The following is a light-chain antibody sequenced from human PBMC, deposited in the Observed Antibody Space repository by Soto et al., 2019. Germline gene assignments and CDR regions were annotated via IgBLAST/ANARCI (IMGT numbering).Light chain of an antibody. CDR3: QQRYNWPIT. V-gene: IGKV3-11*01. CDR2: ADS. CDR1: QSVSGY. J-gene: IGKJ5*01. Sequence: EIVLAQSPATLSLSPGDTATLSCRASQSVSGYIGWYQQKPGQAPRLLIYADSNRATGIPARFSGSGSGTDFTLTISSLEPEDFSVYYCQQRYNWPITFGQGTRLEI.